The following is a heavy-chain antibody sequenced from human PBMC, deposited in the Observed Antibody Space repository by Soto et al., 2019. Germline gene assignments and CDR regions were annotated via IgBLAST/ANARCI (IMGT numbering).Heavy chain of an antibody. CDR1: GYTFTSYC. J-gene: IGHJ3*01. V-gene: IGHV1-18*01. Sequence: GASVKVSCKASGYTFTSYCLSWVRQAPGQGLEWMGWISAYNGNTNYAQKLQGRVTMTTDTSTSTAYMELRSLRSDDTAVYYCARGDYYESNGTFSDAFDVWGQGTMVTVPS. CDR3: ARGDYYESNGTFSDAFDV. CDR2: ISAYNGNT. D-gene: IGHD3-16*01.